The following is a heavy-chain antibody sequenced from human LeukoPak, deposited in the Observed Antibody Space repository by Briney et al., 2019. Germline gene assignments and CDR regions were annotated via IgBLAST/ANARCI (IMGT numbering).Heavy chain of an antibody. CDR3: ARDYGGKFDF. V-gene: IGHV4-59*01. Sequence: SETLSLTCTVSGGSISGFYWSWIRQAPGKGLEWIGYIYYSGKINYNPSHKSPFTISVDTSKNQFSLKLSSVTAADTAVYYCARDYGGKFDFWGQGTLVTVSP. D-gene: IGHD4-23*01. J-gene: IGHJ4*02. CDR1: GGSISGFY. CDR2: IYYSGKI.